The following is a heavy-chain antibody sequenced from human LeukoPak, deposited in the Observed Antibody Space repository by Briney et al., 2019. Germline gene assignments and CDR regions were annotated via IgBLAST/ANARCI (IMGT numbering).Heavy chain of an antibody. D-gene: IGHD2-21*02. CDR2: INPSGGST. V-gene: IGHV1-46*01. J-gene: IGHJ4*02. CDR1: GYTFTSYY. Sequence: ASVKVSCKASGYTFTSYYMHWVRQAPGQGLEWMGIINPSGGSTSYAQKFQGRVTMTRDMSTSTVYMELSSLRSEDTAVYYCARDPLAYCGGDCYHRFFDYWGQGTLVTVSS. CDR3: ARDPLAYCGGDCYHRFFDY.